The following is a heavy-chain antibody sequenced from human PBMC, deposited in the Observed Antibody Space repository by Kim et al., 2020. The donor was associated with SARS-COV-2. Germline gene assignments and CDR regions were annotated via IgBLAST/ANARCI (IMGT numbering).Heavy chain of an antibody. CDR3: ARGGPGNPLDC. CDR2: ITGSGATT. J-gene: IGHJ4*01. D-gene: IGHD3-16*01. V-gene: IGHV3-23*01. Sequence: GGSLRLSCTSSGFTFNNYAMTWVRQSPGKGLEWVSAITGSGATTYYADSVKGRFSISRDNSKNTLYLEMNSLRVEDTALYYCARGGPGNPLDCWGHGAVV. CDR1: GFTFNNYA.